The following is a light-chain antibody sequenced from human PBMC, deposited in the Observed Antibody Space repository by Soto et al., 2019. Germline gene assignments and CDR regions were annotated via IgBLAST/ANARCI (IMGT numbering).Light chain of an antibody. CDR1: SSDVGGYNY. V-gene: IGLV2-14*01. Sequence: QSALTQPASVSGSPGQSIAISCTGTSSDVGGYNYVSWYQQHPGKAPKLVIYEVTNRPSGVSNRFSGSKSGNTASLTISGLQAEDEADYYCSSYTSISILEFGGGTPLTVL. CDR2: EVT. J-gene: IGLJ2*01. CDR3: SSYTSISILE.